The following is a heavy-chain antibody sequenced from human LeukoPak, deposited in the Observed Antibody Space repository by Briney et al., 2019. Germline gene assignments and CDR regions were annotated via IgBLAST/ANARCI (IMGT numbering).Heavy chain of an antibody. CDR3: ARDPRGGTSRDNWFDP. CDR2: IYYTGST. J-gene: IGHJ5*02. CDR1: GGSISNYY. V-gene: IGHV4-59*01. D-gene: IGHD1-1*01. Sequence: PSETLSLTCTVSGGSISNYYWSWIRQPPGKGLEWIGYIYYTGSTNYNPSLKSRVTISVDTSKNQLSLKVSSVTAADTAVYYCARDPRGGTSRDNWFDPWGQGTLVTVSS.